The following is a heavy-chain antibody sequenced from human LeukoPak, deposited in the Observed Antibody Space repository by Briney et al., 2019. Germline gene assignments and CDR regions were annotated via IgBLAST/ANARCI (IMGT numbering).Heavy chain of an antibody. V-gene: IGHV3-7*01. CDR3: ARGAGLYYYYKDV. CDR2: IKQDGSEK. CDR1: GFTFSSNW. Sequence: GGSLRLSCVASGFTFSSNWMSWVRQAPGKGLEWVANIKQDGSEKHYVDSVKGRFTISRDNAKNSLYLQMNSLRAEDTAVYYCARGAGLYYYYKDVWGKGTTVTVSS. J-gene: IGHJ6*03. D-gene: IGHD3/OR15-3a*01.